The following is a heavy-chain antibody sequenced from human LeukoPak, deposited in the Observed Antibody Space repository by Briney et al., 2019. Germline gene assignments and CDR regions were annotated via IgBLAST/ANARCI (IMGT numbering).Heavy chain of an antibody. V-gene: IGHV1-69*01. D-gene: IGHD3-9*01. J-gene: IGHJ4*02. CDR1: GGTFSSYA. CDR2: IIPIFGTA. Sequence: SVKVSCKASGGTFSSYAISWVRQAPGQGLEWMGGIIPIFGTANYAQKFQGRVTITADESTSTAYMELSSLRSEDTAVYYCARGTYQLRYFDWCFDYWGQGTLVTVSS. CDR3: ARGTYQLRYFDWCFDY.